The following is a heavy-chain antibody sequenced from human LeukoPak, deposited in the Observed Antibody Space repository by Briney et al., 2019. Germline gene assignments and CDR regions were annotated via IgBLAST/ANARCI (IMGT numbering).Heavy chain of an antibody. Sequence: SETLSLTCTVSGGSISSYYWSWIRQPPGKGLEWIGYIYYSGSTNYNPSLKSRVTISVDTSKNQFSLKLSSVTAADTAVYYCERGTKYQLPYYFDYWGQGTLVTVSS. CDR3: ERGTKYQLPYYFDY. D-gene: IGHD2-2*01. CDR2: IYYSGST. CDR1: GGSISSYY. J-gene: IGHJ4*02. V-gene: IGHV4-59*01.